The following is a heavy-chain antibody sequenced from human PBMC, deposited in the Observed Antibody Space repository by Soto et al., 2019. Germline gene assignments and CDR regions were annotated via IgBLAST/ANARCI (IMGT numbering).Heavy chain of an antibody. J-gene: IGHJ6*02. CDR1: GFTFSSYA. D-gene: IGHD6-13*01. Sequence: PGGSLRLSCAASGFTFSSYAMSWVRQAPGKGLEWVSAISGSGGSTYYADSVKGRFTISRDNSKNTLYLQMNSLRAEDTAVYYCAKFRSIAAAGSPYYYYGMDVWGQGTTVTVS. CDR3: AKFRSIAAAGSPYYYYGMDV. V-gene: IGHV3-23*01. CDR2: ISGSGGST.